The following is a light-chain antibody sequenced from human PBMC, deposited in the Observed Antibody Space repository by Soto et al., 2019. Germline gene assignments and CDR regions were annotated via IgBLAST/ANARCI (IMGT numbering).Light chain of an antibody. CDR3: LQDFYYPST. Sequence: IQLTQSPSSLSASVGGRSTISCRASRDIRNVLAWYQHAKGKXHKXXIYGASILHSGVPSRFSVTKYGTALTIIIGSLMTEDGETDNGLQDFYYPSTFAQGTRLENK. V-gene: IGKV1-6*01. J-gene: IGKJ5*01. CDR1: RDIRNV. CDR2: GAS.